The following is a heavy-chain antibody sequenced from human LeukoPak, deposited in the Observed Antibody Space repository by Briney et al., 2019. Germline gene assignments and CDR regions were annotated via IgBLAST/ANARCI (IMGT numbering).Heavy chain of an antibody. Sequence: GGSLRLSCAAPEFTFSSYAMSWVRQAPGKGLEWVSGIGGSGGSTYYADSLKGRFTISRDNSKNTLYLQMNSLRAEDTAVYYCAKGRTAYCSSTSCYTIDYWGQGTLVTVSS. D-gene: IGHD2-2*02. V-gene: IGHV3-23*01. J-gene: IGHJ4*02. CDR2: IGGSGGST. CDR1: EFTFSSYA. CDR3: AKGRTAYCSSTSCYTIDY.